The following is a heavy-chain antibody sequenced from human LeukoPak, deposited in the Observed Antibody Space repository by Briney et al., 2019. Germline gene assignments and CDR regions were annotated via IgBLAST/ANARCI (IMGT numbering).Heavy chain of an antibody. Sequence: PGGSLRLSCAASGFTFSYYGMYWVRQPPGKGLEWVAVIWCDGGKKYYADSVKGRFTISRDNSKNTLYLQMSSLRAEDTAVYYCAKDFERYTTSRTPSDYWGQGTLVTVSS. CDR1: GFTFSYYG. V-gene: IGHV3-33*06. CDR2: IWCDGGKK. J-gene: IGHJ4*02. D-gene: IGHD3-16*02. CDR3: AKDFERYTTSRTPSDY.